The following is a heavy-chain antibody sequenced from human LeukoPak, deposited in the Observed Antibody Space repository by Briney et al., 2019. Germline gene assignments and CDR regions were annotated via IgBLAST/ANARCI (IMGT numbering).Heavy chain of an antibody. Sequence: PGGSLRLSCAASGFTVSSNYMSWVRQAPGKGLEWVSVIYSGRSTYYADSVKGRFSISRDNSKNTLYLQMNSLRAEDTAVYYCAREGSRTVYYYYYYMDVWGEGTTVTVSS. CDR3: AREGSRTVYYYYYYMDV. J-gene: IGHJ6*03. D-gene: IGHD4-11*01. V-gene: IGHV3-66*02. CDR1: GFTVSSNY. CDR2: IYSGRST.